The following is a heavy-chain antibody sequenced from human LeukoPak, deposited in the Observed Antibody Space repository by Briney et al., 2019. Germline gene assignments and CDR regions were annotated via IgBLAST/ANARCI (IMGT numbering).Heavy chain of an antibody. CDR2: IYYGGST. CDR1: GDSISSGNYY. Sequence: PSETLSLTCTVSGDSISSGNYYWTWIRQPPGKGLKWIGYIYYGGSTFYNPSLKSRVTISVDTSKNEFSLKLSSVTAADTAVYYCAREFWSGSYSDKWGQGTLVTVSS. V-gene: IGHV4-30-4*01. CDR3: AREFWSGSYSDK. D-gene: IGHD3-3*01. J-gene: IGHJ4*02.